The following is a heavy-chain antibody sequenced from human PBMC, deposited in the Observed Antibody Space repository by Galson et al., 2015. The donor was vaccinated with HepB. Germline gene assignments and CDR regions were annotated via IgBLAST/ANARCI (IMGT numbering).Heavy chain of an antibody. Sequence: ISSGGYSWSWIRQPPGKGLEWIGYIYHSGSTYHNPSLKSRVTISVDRSKNQFSLKLSSVTAADTAVYYCARVVSSGYPDYWGQGTLVTVSS. D-gene: IGHD3-22*01. V-gene: IGHV4-30-2*01. CDR2: IYHSGST. J-gene: IGHJ4*02. CDR1: ISSGGYS. CDR3: ARVVSSGYPDY.